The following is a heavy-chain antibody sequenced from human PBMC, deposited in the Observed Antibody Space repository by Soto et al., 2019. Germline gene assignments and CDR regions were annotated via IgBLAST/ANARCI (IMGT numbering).Heavy chain of an antibody. D-gene: IGHD3-10*01. CDR2: ITHSGST. J-gene: IGHJ6*02. V-gene: IGHV4-34*01. CDR3: ATCPAYGAGSYYRNYYYYGMDV. CDR1: GGSFTGYY. Sequence: QVQLQQWGAGLLKPSETLSLTCAVYGGSFTGYYWSWIRPPPAKGLEWIGEITHSGSTNYNPSLKRRVTISVDPSKNKFTLPLRSVAGSDTAVYYSATCPAYGAGSYYRNYYYYGMDVWGQGSTVTVSS.